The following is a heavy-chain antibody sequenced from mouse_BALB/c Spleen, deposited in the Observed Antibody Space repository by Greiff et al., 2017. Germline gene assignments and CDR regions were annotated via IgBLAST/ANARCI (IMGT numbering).Heavy chain of an antibody. V-gene: IGHV3-2*02. CDR2: ISYSGST. D-gene: IGHD4-1*01. Sequence: EVQLQESGPGLVKPSQSLSLTCTVTGYSITSDYAWNWIRQFPGNKLEWMGYISYSGSTSYNPSLKSRISITRDTSKNQFFLQLNSVTTEDTATYYCARSGGNLYFDVWGAGTTVTVSS. J-gene: IGHJ1*01. CDR1: GYSITSDYA. CDR3: ARSGGNLYFDV.